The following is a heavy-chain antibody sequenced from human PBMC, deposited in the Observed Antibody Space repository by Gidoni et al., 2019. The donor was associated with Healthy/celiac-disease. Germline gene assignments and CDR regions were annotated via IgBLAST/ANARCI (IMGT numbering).Heavy chain of an antibody. CDR2: IYYSGST. V-gene: IGHV4-59*01. Sequence: QVQLQESGPGLVKPSETLSLTCTFSGGSISSYYWNWIRQPPGKGLEWIGYIYYSGSTNYNPSLKSRVTISIDTSKNQFSLKLNSVTAADTAVYYCARDYSYGYNWFDPWGQGTLVTVSS. CDR1: GGSISSYY. J-gene: IGHJ5*02. D-gene: IGHD5-18*01. CDR3: ARDYSYGYNWFDP.